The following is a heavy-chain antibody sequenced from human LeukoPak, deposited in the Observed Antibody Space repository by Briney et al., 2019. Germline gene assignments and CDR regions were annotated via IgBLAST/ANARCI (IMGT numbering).Heavy chain of an antibody. CDR1: GGSFSGYY. Sequence: SETLSLTCAVYGGSFSGYYWSWIRQPPGKGLEWIAEIIHSGSTNYNPSLKSRVTISVDTSKNQFSLRLTSMIAAGTAVYYCARGQVPAARGYNWFDPWGQGTLVTVSS. J-gene: IGHJ5*02. D-gene: IGHD2-2*01. CDR2: IIHSGST. V-gene: IGHV4-34*01. CDR3: ARGQVPAARGYNWFDP.